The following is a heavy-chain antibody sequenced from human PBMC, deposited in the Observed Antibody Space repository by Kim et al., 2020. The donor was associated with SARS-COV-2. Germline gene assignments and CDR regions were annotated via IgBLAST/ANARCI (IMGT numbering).Heavy chain of an antibody. CDR1: GFTFSDHY. V-gene: IGHV3-72*01. D-gene: IGHD1-1*01. CDR2: TRNKANSYTT. CDR3: AKVGAGRDGFKDFEY. Sequence: GGSLRLSCAASGFTFSDHYMDWVRQAPGKGLEWVGRTRNKANSYTTEYAASVKGRFTISRDDSKNSLYLQMNSLKTEDTAVYYCAKVGAGRDGFKDFEYWGQGSLVTVSS. J-gene: IGHJ4*02.